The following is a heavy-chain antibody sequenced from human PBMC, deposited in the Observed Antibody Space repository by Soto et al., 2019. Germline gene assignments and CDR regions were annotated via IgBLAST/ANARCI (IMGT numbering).Heavy chain of an antibody. Sequence: QVQLVQSGAEVREPESSVKVSCKASGGTFSSYAFDWVRQAPGQGLSWMGGIIPLFGTTNYAQKFQDRITIPADESTNTAYMELSSLRSEDTAVYYCALRSRIDDYWGQGTLVTVSS. CDR2: IIPLFGTT. V-gene: IGHV1-69*12. D-gene: IGHD3-16*02. CDR3: ALRSRIDDY. J-gene: IGHJ4*02. CDR1: GGTFSSYA.